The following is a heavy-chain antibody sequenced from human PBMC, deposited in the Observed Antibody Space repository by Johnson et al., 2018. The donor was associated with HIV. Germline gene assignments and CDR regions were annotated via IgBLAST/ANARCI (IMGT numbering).Heavy chain of an antibody. CDR2: INSAGSST. D-gene: IGHD2-2*02. CDR1: GISFSSYW. Sequence: VQLVESGGGLVQPGGSLRLSCVASGISFSSYWMHWVRQAPGKGLVWVSRINSAGSSTSYADSVKGRFIISRDNAKNTLYLQMNILRAEDTAVYYCARDRVPAAIGLAYRGAFDIWGQGTMVTVSS. J-gene: IGHJ3*02. CDR3: ARDRVPAAIGLAYRGAFDI. V-gene: IGHV3-74*01.